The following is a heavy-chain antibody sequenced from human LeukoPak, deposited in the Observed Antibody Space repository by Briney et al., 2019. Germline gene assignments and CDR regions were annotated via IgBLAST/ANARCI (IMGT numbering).Heavy chain of an antibody. V-gene: IGHV3-66*02. D-gene: IGHD6-19*01. CDR2: IYDGGTT. CDR1: GFTVSSNY. Sequence: PGGSLRLSCAASGFTVSSNYMSWVRQAPGKGLEWVSVIYDGGTTYYADSVKGRFTISRDNSKNTLYLQMNSLRAEDTAAYYCAREGYSSGWSFDYWGQGTLVTVSS. J-gene: IGHJ4*02. CDR3: AREGYSSGWSFDY.